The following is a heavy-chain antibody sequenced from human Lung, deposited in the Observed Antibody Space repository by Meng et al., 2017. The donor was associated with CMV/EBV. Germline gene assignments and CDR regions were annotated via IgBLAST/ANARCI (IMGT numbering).Heavy chain of an antibody. V-gene: IGHV1-2*02. CDR1: GYTFAGYY. Sequence: ASVXVSCKTSGYTFAGYYMDWVRQAPGQGLEWIGWIIPNSGATEYAQKFRGRVTMTRDTSTSTAYMELTSLTSDDSAVYYCAREGSVHLNTFEFWGQGTRVTSAS. D-gene: IGHD1-1*01. CDR3: AREGSVHLNTFEF. CDR2: IIPNSGAT. J-gene: IGHJ4*02.